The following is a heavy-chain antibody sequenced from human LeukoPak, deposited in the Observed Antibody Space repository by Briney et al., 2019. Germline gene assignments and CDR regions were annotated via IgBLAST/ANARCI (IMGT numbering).Heavy chain of an antibody. V-gene: IGHV4-30-4*01. CDR3: ARAPMIVVAYDY. J-gene: IGHJ4*02. Sequence: PSETLSLTCAVYGGSFSDYYWSWIRQPPGKGLEWIGYIYYSGSTYYNPSLKSRVTISVDTSKNQFSLKLSSVTAADTAVYYCARAPMIVVAYDYWGQGTLVTVSS. CDR1: GGSFSDYY. D-gene: IGHD3-22*01. CDR2: IYYSGST.